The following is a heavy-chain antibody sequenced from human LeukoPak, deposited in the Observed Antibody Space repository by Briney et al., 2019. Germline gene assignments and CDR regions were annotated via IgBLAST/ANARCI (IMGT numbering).Heavy chain of an antibody. J-gene: IGHJ4*02. Sequence: GGSLRLSCAVSGFTFDDYAMHWVRQAPGKGLEWVSGISWNSGTIGYADSVKGRFTISRDNAKNSLYLQMNRLRAEDTALYYCARVETMVRFRVFDYWGQGTLVTVSS. CDR2: ISWNSGTI. CDR3: ARVETMVRFRVFDY. D-gene: IGHD3-10*01. CDR1: GFTFDDYA. V-gene: IGHV3-9*01.